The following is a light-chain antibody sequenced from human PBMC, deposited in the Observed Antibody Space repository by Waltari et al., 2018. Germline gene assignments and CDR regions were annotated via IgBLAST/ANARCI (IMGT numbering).Light chain of an antibody. J-gene: IGLJ2*01. CDR3: QSYDSSLRGGV. CDR2: GNS. CDR1: SSNIGAGYD. V-gene: IGLV1-40*01. Sequence: QSVLTQPPSVSGAPGQRVTISCTGSSSNIGAGYDVHWYQQLPGTAPKLLIYGNSNRPAGCPDRFSGSKSGTSASLAITGLQAEDEADYYCQSYDSSLRGGVFGGGTKLTVL.